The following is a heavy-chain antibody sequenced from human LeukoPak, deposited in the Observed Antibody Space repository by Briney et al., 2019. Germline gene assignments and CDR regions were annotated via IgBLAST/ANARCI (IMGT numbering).Heavy chain of an antibody. D-gene: IGHD3-10*01. CDR1: GFIFSTYG. J-gene: IGHJ6*03. V-gene: IGHV3-30*02. CDR2: IRYDGSNK. Sequence: GGSLRLSCAASGFIFSTYGMHWVRQAPGRGLEWVAFIRYDGSNKYYADSVKGRFTISRDNSKNTLYLQMNSLRAEDTAVYYCAGSLRLDYYYYYYMDVWGKGTTVTVSS. CDR3: AGSLRLDYYYYYYMDV.